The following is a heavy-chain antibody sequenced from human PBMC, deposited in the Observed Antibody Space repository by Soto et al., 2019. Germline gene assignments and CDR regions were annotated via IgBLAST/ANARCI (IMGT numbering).Heavy chain of an antibody. Sequence: SQTLSLTCVISGDSVASNSAAWNWIRQSPSRGLEWLGRTYYRSKWYYGYAVSVKSRITINPDTSKNRFSLQLNSVTPEDTAVYYCARIHSSSSSDMDVWGQGTTVTVS. CDR3: ARIHSSSSSDMDV. D-gene: IGHD6-6*01. CDR2: TYYRSKWYY. J-gene: IGHJ6*02. V-gene: IGHV6-1*01. CDR1: GDSVASNSAA.